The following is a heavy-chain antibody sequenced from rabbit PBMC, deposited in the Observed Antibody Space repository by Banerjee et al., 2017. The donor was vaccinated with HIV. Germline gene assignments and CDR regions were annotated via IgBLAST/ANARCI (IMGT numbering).Heavy chain of an antibody. CDR2: IATGSSGST. CDR3: AGEREYAFNL. Sequence: QEQLEESGGDLVKPEGSLTLTCTASGFSFSSYWMCWVRQAPGKGLEWIGCIATGSSGSTYCASWAKGRFTISKTSSTTVTLQMTSLTAADTATYFCAGEREYAFNLWGQGTLVTVS. V-gene: IGHV1S45*01. CDR1: GFSFSSYW. J-gene: IGHJ4*01.